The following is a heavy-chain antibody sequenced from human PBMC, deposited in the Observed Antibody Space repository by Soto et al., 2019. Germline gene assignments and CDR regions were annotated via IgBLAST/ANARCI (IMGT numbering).Heavy chain of an antibody. CDR1: GGSISPYY. CDR3: ARHVTMGAITGIFDYGMDV. J-gene: IGHJ6*01. V-gene: IGHV4-59*08. D-gene: IGHD1-26*01. CDR2: IYYSGSV. Sequence: QVQLQESGPGLVKPSETLSLTCTVSGGSISPYYWSWIRRPPGKELEWIGYIYYSGSVNYNPSLRSRVTISVDTSKNQFSLYLISVTAADAAVYYCARHVTMGAITGIFDYGMDVWGQGTTVSVSS.